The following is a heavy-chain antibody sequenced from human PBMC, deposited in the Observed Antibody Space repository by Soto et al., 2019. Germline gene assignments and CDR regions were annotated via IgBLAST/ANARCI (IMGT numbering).Heavy chain of an antibody. CDR3: AREPYCSSTSCEEDY. CDR1: GFTFSSYS. V-gene: IGHV3-21*01. D-gene: IGHD2-2*01. Sequence: EVQLVESGGGLVKPGGSLRLSCAASGFTFSSYSMNWVRQAPGKGLEWVSSISSSSYIYYADSVKGRFTISRDNAKNSLYLQMNSLRAEDTAVYYCAREPYCSSTSCEEDYWGQGTLVTVSS. J-gene: IGHJ4*02. CDR2: ISSSSYI.